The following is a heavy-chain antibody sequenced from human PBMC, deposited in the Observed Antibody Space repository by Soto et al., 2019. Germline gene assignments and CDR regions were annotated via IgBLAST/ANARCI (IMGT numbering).Heavy chain of an antibody. CDR2: ISLYSDGT. CDR1: GYTFSNYG. Sequence: GAPVKVCCKTSGYTFSNYGITWVRHAPGQPLEWLGWISLYSDGTNYAKKFQGRVSMTTDTSTTTAYMELRSLRYDDTAVYYCARVVPGAEAWFGPWGQGTLVTVSS. V-gene: IGHV1-18*01. J-gene: IGHJ5*02. D-gene: IGHD2-2*01. CDR3: ARVVPGAEAWFGP.